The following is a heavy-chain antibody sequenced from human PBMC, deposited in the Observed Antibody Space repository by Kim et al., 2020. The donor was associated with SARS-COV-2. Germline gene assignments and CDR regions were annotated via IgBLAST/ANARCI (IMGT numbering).Heavy chain of an antibody. D-gene: IGHD3-3*01. CDR2: INHSGST. V-gene: IGHV4-34*01. CDR1: GGSFSGYY. J-gene: IGHJ6*03. Sequence: SETLSLTCAVYGGSFSGYYWSWIRQPPGKGLEWIGEINHSGSTNYNPSLKSRLTISVDTSKNQFSLKLSSVTAADTAVYYCARGTREWLTYYYYYMDVWGKGTTVTVSS. CDR3: ARGTREWLTYYYYYMDV.